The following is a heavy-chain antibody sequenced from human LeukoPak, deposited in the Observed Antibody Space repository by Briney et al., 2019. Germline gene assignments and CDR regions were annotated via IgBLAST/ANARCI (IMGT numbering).Heavy chain of an antibody. D-gene: IGHD2-15*01. CDR3: ARGGGLGY. V-gene: IGHV3-7*01. Sequence: GGSLRLSCAASGFTFSDYYMSWVRQAPGKGLEWVANIKQDGSEKYYVDSVKGRFTISRDNAKNSLYLQMNGLRAEDTAVYYCARGGGLGYWGQGTLVTVSS. CDR1: GFTFSDYY. CDR2: IKQDGSEK. J-gene: IGHJ4*02.